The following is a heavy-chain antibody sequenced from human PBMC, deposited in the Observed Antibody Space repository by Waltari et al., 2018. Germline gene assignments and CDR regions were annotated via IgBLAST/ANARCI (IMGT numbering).Heavy chain of an antibody. Sequence: QVQLVQSGAEVKKPGSSVKVSCKASGGTFSSYAISWVRQAPGQGLEWMGGIIPILGIANYAQKFQGRVTITADKSTSTAYMELSSLRSEDTAVYYCARDKGRYGDSPLFDYWGQGTLVTVSS. CDR1: GGTFSSYA. V-gene: IGHV1-69*10. CDR2: IIPILGIA. D-gene: IGHD4-17*01. CDR3: ARDKGRYGDSPLFDY. J-gene: IGHJ4*02.